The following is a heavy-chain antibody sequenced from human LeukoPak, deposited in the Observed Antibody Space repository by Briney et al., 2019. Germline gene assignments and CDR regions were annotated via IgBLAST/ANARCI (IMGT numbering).Heavy chain of an antibody. V-gene: IGHV3-23*01. CDR2: ISASGGGS. J-gene: IGHJ4*02. CDR3: AKAYGGYDFDY. D-gene: IGHD5-12*01. Sequence: GGSLRLSCAASGFTFSNYPMSWVRPAPGQGLEWVSAISASGGGSYYADSVKGRFTISRDNSKNTLYLQMNRLRAEDTAVYYCAKAYGGYDFDYWGQGTLVTVPS. CDR1: GFTFSNYP.